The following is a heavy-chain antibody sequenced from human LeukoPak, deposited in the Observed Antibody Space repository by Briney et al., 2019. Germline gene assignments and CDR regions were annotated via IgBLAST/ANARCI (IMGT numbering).Heavy chain of an antibody. D-gene: IGHD3-10*01. CDR3: ARDSMAGSGSYDY. CDR2: IIPIFGTA. CDR1: GYTFTGYY. J-gene: IGHJ4*02. Sequence: SVKVSCKASGYTFTGYYMHWVRQAPGQGFEWMGGIIPIFGTANYAQKFQGRVTITADESTSTAYMELSSLRSEDTAVYYCARDSMAGSGSYDYWGQGTLVTVSS. V-gene: IGHV1-69*13.